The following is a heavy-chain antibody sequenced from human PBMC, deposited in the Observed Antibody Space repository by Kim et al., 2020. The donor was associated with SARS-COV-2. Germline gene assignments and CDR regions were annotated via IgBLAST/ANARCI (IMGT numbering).Heavy chain of an antibody. CDR1: GFTFSNAW. D-gene: IGHD2-2*01. J-gene: IGHJ4*02. CDR3: TTDYGVVVPAVAYFDY. V-gene: IGHV3-15*01. Sequence: GGSLRLSCAASGFTFSNAWMSWVRQAPGKGLEWVGRIKSKTDGGTTDYAAPVKGRFTISRDDSKNTLYLQMNSLKTEDTVVYYCTTDYGVVVPAVAYFDYWGQRTLGTVSS. CDR2: IKSKTDGGTT.